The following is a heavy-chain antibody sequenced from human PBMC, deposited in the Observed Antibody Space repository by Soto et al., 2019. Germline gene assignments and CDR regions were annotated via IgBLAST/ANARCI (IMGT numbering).Heavy chain of an antibody. D-gene: IGHD6-19*01. CDR1: GYTFTSYG. J-gene: IGHJ4*02. Sequence: QVQLVQSGAEVKKPGASVKVSCKASGYTFTSYGTTWVRQAPGQGFGWMGGITAYNGNTNYAQKLQGRVTMTTDTSTSTAYMELRSLRSDDTAVYYCARATLTGSSGWYGLDYWGQGTLVTVSS. CDR2: ITAYNGNT. V-gene: IGHV1-18*01. CDR3: ARATLTGSSGWYGLDY.